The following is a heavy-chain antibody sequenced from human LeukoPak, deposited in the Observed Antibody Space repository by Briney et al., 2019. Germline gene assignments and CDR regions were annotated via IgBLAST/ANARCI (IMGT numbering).Heavy chain of an antibody. CDR3: AKDRGMLRIAAAGTLDY. D-gene: IGHD6-13*01. J-gene: IGHJ4*02. CDR2: ISGSGGST. CDR1: GFTFSSYA. V-gene: IGHV3-23*01. Sequence: GGSLRLSCAASGFTFSSYAMSWVRQAPGKGLEWVSAISGSGGSTYYADSVKGRFTISRDNSKNTLYLQMNSLRAEDTAVYYCAKDRGMLRIAAAGTLDYWGQGTLVTVSS.